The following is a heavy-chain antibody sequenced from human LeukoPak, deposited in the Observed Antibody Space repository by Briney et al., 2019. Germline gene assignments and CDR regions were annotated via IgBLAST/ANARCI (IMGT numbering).Heavy chain of an antibody. CDR2: IYYSGGT. V-gene: IGHV4-59*12. CDR3: ARERTAMVDFDY. D-gene: IGHD5-18*01. J-gene: IGHJ4*02. Sequence: SETLSLTCTVSGGSISSYYWSWIRQPPGKGLEWIGYIYYSGGTYYNPSLKSRVTISVDTSKNQFSLKLSSVTAADTAVYYCARERTAMVDFDYWGQGTLVTVSS. CDR1: GGSISSYY.